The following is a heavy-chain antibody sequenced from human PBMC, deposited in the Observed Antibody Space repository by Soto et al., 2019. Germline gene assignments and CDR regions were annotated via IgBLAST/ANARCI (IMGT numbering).Heavy chain of an antibody. J-gene: IGHJ5*01. CDR3: ARQYCGGNSCHNWFDS. Sequence: ASVKVSCKASGYIFTDYYINWVRQAPGRGLEWVGWISPNSGDTNYAQKFQGRVTMTTDTSITTAYMELSRLRSDDTAVYYCARQYCGGNSCHNWFDSWGQGALATVSS. CDR1: GYIFTDYY. D-gene: IGHD2-21*01. V-gene: IGHV1-2*02. CDR2: ISPNSGDT.